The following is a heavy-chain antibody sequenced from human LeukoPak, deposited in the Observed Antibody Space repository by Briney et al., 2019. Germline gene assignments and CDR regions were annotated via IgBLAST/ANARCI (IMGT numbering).Heavy chain of an antibody. V-gene: IGHV1-46*01. Sequence: ASVKVSCKASGYTFTTSYMHWVRQAPGQGLEWMGIVNPSGISTSNAQKFQGRVTMTTDTSTTTVYMELSSLRSEDTAVYYCARGFRGQLALDLWGCGTLVTVSS. J-gene: IGHJ2*01. CDR3: ARGFRGQLALDL. CDR1: GYTFTTSY. CDR2: VNPSGIST. D-gene: IGHD6-13*01.